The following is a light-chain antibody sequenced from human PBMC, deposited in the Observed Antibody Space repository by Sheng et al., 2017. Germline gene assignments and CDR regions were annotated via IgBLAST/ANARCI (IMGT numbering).Light chain of an antibody. CDR3: SSYTLNGVL. J-gene: IGLJ3*02. V-gene: IGLV2-14*03. Sequence: QSALTQPASVSGSPGQSITISCTGTSSDVGGYDYVSWYQQHPGKAPKLMIYDVSNRPSGVSDRFSGSKSGNTASLTISGLQADDEADYYCSSYTLNGVLFGGGTKLTVL. CDR1: SSDVGGYDY. CDR2: DVS.